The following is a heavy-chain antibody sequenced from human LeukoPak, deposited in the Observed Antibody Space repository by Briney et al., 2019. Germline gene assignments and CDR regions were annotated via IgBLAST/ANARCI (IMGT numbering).Heavy chain of an antibody. CDR1: GFTVSSNY. Sequence: TGGSLRLSCAASGFTVSSNYMSWVRQAPGKGLEWVSVIYSGGSTYYADSVKGRFTISRDNSKNTLYLQMNSLRAEDTAVYYCARDCRYYYDSSGYYLCYWGQGTLVTVSS. CDR3: ARDCRYYYDSSGYYLCY. V-gene: IGHV3-53*01. CDR2: IYSGGST. D-gene: IGHD3-22*01. J-gene: IGHJ4*02.